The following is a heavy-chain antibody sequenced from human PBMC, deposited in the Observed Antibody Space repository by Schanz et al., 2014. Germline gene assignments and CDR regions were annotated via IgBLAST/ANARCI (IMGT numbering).Heavy chain of an antibody. V-gene: IGHV3-30*19. CDR1: GFTFSNFG. J-gene: IGHJ4*02. D-gene: IGHD1-26*01. CDR2: ISSDGFNK. CDR3: ARRYSGRYCFDY. Sequence: QVQLVESGGGVVQPGGSLTLSCTASGFTFSNFGMHWVRQAPGKGLGWLAVISSDGFNKFYADSVKGRFTISRDNAKNSLSLQMDRLRDEDTAVYYCARRYSGRYCFDYWGQGTLVAVSS.